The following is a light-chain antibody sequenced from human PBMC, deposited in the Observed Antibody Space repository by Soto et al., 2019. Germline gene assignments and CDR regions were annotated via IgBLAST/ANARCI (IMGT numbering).Light chain of an antibody. J-gene: IGLJ3*02. Sequence: QSVVTQPPSASQTPGQRVTISCSGSRSNVGRNSVSWYQHVPGTAPKLLIYSHDQRPSGVPDRISASRSGTAASLAISGLQSEDEADYYCAAWDDSLNGWVFGGGTKLTVL. CDR2: SHD. V-gene: IGLV1-44*01. CDR3: AAWDDSLNGWV. CDR1: RSNVGRNS.